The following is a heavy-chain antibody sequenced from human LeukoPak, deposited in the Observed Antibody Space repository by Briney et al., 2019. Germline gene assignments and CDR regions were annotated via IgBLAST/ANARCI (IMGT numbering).Heavy chain of an antibody. V-gene: IGHV4-39*07. CDR1: GDSISSSSYY. J-gene: IGHJ4*02. CDR3: ARGQRRLQDY. CDR2: IYNSGST. Sequence: PPETLSLTCTVSGDSISSSSYYWGWIRQPPGKGLEWIGSIYNSGSTYYNPSLKSRVTISVDTSKSQISLKLSSVTAADTAVYYCARGQRRLQDYWGQGTLVTVSS.